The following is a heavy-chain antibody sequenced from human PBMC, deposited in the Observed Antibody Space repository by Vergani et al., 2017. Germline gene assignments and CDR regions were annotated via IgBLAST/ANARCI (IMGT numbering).Heavy chain of an antibody. CDR2: IIPIFGTA. D-gene: IGHD5-18*01. Sequence: QVQLVQSGAEVKKPGSSVKVSCKASGGTFSSYAISWVRQAPGQGLEWMGRIIPIFGTANYAQKFQGRVTTTADESTSTAYMELSSLRSEDTAVYYCARAKDTAMVTWYYGMDVWGQGTTVTVSS. V-gene: IGHV1-69*13. CDR3: ARAKDTAMVTWYYGMDV. CDR1: GGTFSSYA. J-gene: IGHJ6*02.